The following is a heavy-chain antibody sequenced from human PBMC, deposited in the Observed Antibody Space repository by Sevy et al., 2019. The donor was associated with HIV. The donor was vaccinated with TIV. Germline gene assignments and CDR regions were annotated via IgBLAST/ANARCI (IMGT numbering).Heavy chain of an antibody. CDR3: ARAFCSGGRCYSLAY. V-gene: IGHV1-18*01. CDR2: ISPHNGDT. J-gene: IGHJ4*02. D-gene: IGHD2-15*01. CDR1: GYTFSTYR. Sequence: ASVKVSCKVSGYTFSTYRITWVRQAPGQGPEWMGWISPHNGDTNYARKLQGKVSMTTDTSTTTAYMELRGLTSDDTALYYCARAFCSGGRCYSLAYWGQGTLVTVSS.